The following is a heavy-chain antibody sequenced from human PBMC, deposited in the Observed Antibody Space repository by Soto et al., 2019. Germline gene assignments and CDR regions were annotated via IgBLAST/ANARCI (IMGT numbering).Heavy chain of an antibody. V-gene: IGHV1-8*01. D-gene: IGHD6-13*01. CDR3: ARSHAGSSWYGDAFDI. J-gene: IGHJ3*02. CDR2: MNPNSGNT. Sequence: ASVKVSCKASGYTFTSYDINWVRQATGQGLEWMGWMNPNSGNTGYAQKFQGRVTMTRNTSISTAYMELSSLRSEDTAVYYCARSHAGSSWYGDAFDIWGQETMVTV. CDR1: GYTFTSYD.